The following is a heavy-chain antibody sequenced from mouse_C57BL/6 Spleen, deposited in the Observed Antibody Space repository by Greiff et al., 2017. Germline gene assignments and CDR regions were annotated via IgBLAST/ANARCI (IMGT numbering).Heavy chain of an antibody. V-gene: IGHV1-80*01. D-gene: IGHD4-1*01. CDR3: ARHWEGLDYFDY. Sequence: VKLVESGAELVKPGASVKISCKASGYAFSSYWMNWVKQRPGTGLEWIGQIYPGDGDTSYNGKFKGKATLTADKSSSTAYMQLRSLTSADSAVXFCARHWEGLDYFDYWGQGTTLTVSS. CDR1: GYAFSSYW. J-gene: IGHJ2*01. CDR2: IYPGDGDT.